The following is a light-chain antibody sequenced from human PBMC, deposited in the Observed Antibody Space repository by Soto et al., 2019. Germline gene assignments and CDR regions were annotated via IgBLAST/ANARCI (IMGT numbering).Light chain of an antibody. J-gene: IGLJ2*01. V-gene: IGLV1-51*01. CDR2: DNN. CDR3: GSWDSSLSVVI. Sequence: QSVLTQPPSAVGTPGQTVTISCSGSSSNIGNNYVSWYEQLPGTAPKLLIYDNNKRPSGIPDRFSGSKSGTSATLGITGLQSGDEADYYCGSWDSSLSVVIFGGGTKLTVL. CDR1: SSNIGNNY.